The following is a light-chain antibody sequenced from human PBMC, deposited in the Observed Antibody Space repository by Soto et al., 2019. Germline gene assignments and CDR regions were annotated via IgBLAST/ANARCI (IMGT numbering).Light chain of an antibody. CDR2: WAS. J-gene: IGKJ2*01. CDR3: QQYYNIPYT. CDR1: QSVLYNSNNKNY. V-gene: IGKV4-1*01. Sequence: DIVMTQSPDSLAVSLGERATINCRSSQSVLYNSNNKNYLTWYQQKPGQPPKLLIYWASTRESGVPDRFSGSGSGTDFTLTISSPQAEDVAVYYCQQYYNIPYTFGQGTKLEIK.